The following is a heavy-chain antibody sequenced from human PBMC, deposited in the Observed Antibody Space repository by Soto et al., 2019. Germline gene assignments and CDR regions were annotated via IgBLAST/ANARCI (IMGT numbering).Heavy chain of an antibody. Sequence: GGSLRLSCAASGFTFSSYAMSWVRQAPGKGLEWVSAISGSGGSTYYADSVKGRFTISRDNSKNTLYLQMNSLRAEDTAVYYCAKSTPLEVIVVVVAATPGYFGYWGQGTLVTVSS. V-gene: IGHV3-23*01. CDR3: AKSTPLEVIVVVVAATPGYFGY. CDR2: ISGSGGST. CDR1: GFTFSSYA. D-gene: IGHD2-15*01. J-gene: IGHJ4*02.